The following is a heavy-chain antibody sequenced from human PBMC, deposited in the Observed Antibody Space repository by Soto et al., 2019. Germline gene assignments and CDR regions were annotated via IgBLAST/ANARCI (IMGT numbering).Heavy chain of an antibody. CDR1: GYTFTSYA. D-gene: IGHD6-19*01. J-gene: IGHJ6*02. CDR3: ASAIAVAGNYYYYGMDV. CDR2: INAGNGNT. Sequence: ASVKVSCKASGYTFTSYAMHWVRQSPGQRLEWMGWINAGNGNTKYSQKFQGRVTITADKSTSTAYMELSSLRSEDTAVYYCASAIAVAGNYYYYGMDVWGQGTTVTVSS. V-gene: IGHV1-3*01.